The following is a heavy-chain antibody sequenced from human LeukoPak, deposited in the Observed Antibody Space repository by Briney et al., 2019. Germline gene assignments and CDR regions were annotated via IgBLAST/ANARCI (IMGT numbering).Heavy chain of an antibody. CDR3: AKWGDYDVLTGYYVSDY. D-gene: IGHD3-9*01. V-gene: IGHV3-23*01. CDR1: GFTFSNYA. CDR2: ITGSGSGI. Sequence: GASLRLSCAASGFTFSNYAMSWVRQAPGKGLEWVSAITGSGSGIYYADSMKSRFTISRDNSRNTLYLQINSLRAEDTAVYYCAKWGDYDVLTGYYVSDYWGQGTLVTVSS. J-gene: IGHJ4*02.